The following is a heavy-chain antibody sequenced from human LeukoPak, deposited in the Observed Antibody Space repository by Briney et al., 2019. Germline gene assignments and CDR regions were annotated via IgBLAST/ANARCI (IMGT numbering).Heavy chain of an antibody. CDR2: ISAYNGNT. J-gene: IGHJ5*02. Sequence: ASVKVSCKASGYTFTCYGISWVRQAPGQGLEWMGWISAYNGNTNYAQKLQGRVTMTTDTSTSTAYMELRSLRSDDTAVYYCARVWHLGPNLHCPSTYYDILTGYFTPSKPNNWFDPWGQGTLVTVSS. CDR1: GYTFTCYG. CDR3: ARVWHLGPNLHCPSTYYDILTGYFTPSKPNNWFDP. D-gene: IGHD3-9*01. V-gene: IGHV1-18*01.